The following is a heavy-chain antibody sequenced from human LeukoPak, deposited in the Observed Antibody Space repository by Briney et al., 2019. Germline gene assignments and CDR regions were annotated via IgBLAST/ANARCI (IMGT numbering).Heavy chain of an antibody. J-gene: IGHJ4*02. V-gene: IGHV3-30*02. D-gene: IGHD3-10*01. CDR3: VTSRPFYGSGTYYFDN. CDR1: GFSFSTYG. Sequence: GGSLRLSCAASGFSFSTYGMHWVRQAPGKGLEWVAIIWYDGSNKNYGDSVKGRFTISRDNSKNMLYLQMNSLTGEDTAVYYCVTSRPFYGSGTYYFDNWGQGTLVTVSS. CDR2: IWYDGSNK.